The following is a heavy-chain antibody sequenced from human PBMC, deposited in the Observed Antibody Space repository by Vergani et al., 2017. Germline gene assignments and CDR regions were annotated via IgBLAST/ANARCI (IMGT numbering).Heavy chain of an antibody. CDR3: ARVYNWNSGAFDY. J-gene: IGHJ4*02. V-gene: IGHV1-46*01. Sequence: QVQLVQSGAEVKKPGSSVKVSCKASGYTFTSYYMHWVRQAPGQGLEWMGIINPSGGSTSYAQKFQGRVTMTTDTSTSTAYMELRSLRSDDTAVYYCARVYNWNSGAFDYWGQGTLVTVSS. CDR2: INPSGGST. D-gene: IGHD1-7*01. CDR1: GYTFTSYY.